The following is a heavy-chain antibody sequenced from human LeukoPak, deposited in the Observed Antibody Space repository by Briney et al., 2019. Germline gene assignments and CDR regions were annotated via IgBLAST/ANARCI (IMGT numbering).Heavy chain of an antibody. V-gene: IGHV3-7*03. D-gene: IGHD3-10*01. CDR2: IKADGSET. CDR3: ARGGRSGSFDY. Sequence: PGGSLRLSCAASGFTFSPYWLSWVRQPPGKRLEWVANIKADGSETYDVDSVKGRFTISRDIAKNSLFLQMNSLRAEDTAVYYCARGGRSGSFDYWGQGTLVTVSS. CDR1: GFTFSPYW. J-gene: IGHJ4*02.